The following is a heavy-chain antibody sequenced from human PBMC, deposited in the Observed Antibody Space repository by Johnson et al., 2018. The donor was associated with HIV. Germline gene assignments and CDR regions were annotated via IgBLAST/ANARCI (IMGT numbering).Heavy chain of an antibody. J-gene: IGHJ3*02. CDR2: LFSGGTT. Sequence: VQLVESGGGLVQPGGSLRLSCAASGFTVSSYYMTWVRQAPGKGLEWISVLFSGGTTYYGDSVKGRFTISRDNSKNTLYLQMNSLRAEDTAVYYCARDLTPNLAAFDIWGQGTMVTVSS. D-gene: IGHD4/OR15-4a*01. CDR1: GFTVSSYY. V-gene: IGHV3-66*01. CDR3: ARDLTPNLAAFDI.